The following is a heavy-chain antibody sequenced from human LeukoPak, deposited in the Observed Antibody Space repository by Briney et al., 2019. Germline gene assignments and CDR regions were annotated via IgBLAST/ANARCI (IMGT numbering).Heavy chain of an antibody. D-gene: IGHD6-13*01. CDR3: AKSGIAAAGTKRGYFDY. CDR1: GFTFRSYG. J-gene: IGHJ4*02. CDR2: ISYDGSNK. V-gene: IGHV3-30*18. Sequence: GRSLRLSCAASGFTFRSYGMHWVRQAPGKGLGWVAVISYDGSNKYSADSVKGRFTISRDNSKNTLYLQMNSLRAEDTAVYYCAKSGIAAAGTKRGYFDYWGQGTLVTVSS.